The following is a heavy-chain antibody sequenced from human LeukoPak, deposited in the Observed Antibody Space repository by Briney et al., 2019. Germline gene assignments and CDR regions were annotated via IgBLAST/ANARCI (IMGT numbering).Heavy chain of an antibody. CDR1: DGFITNYY. Sequence: TSETLSLTCTVSDGFITNYYWSWVRQPPGKGLEFIGYVHYSGTTNYNPSLRSRVTISIDTSKKHFFLKLNSVTAADTAVYYCARNGYYSADCWGQGALVTVSS. CDR3: ARNGYYSADC. J-gene: IGHJ4*02. CDR2: VHYSGTT. V-gene: IGHV4-59*01. D-gene: IGHD3-3*01.